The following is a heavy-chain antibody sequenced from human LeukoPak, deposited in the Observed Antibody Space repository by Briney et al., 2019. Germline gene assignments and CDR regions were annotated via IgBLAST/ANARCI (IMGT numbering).Heavy chain of an antibody. CDR1: VASINGYF. Sequence: SETLSLTCSVSVASINGYFWNWVRQTPERGLEWIGYASHTGATTSNPTLKSRVSITIDTSKRQISLSMTSVTAADSALYYCARDRRGSYYTFDVWGPGTIVSVS. D-gene: IGHD1-26*01. CDR2: ASHTGAT. V-gene: IGHV4-59*01. J-gene: IGHJ3*01. CDR3: ARDRRGSYYTFDV.